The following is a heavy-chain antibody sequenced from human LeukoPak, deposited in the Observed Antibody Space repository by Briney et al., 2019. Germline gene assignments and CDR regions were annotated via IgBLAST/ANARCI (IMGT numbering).Heavy chain of an antibody. J-gene: IGHJ4*02. V-gene: IGHV4-39*07. Sequence: SETLSLTCAVSGGSISSSSYYWGWIRQPPGKGLVLIGSIYYSGNTYYNPSLKSRVTISVDTSKNQFSLKLTSVTAADTAVYYCARGDRGVIISGAFDYWGQGTLVTVSS. CDR3: ARGDRGVIISGAFDY. CDR1: GGSISSSSYY. CDR2: IYYSGNT. D-gene: IGHD3-10*01.